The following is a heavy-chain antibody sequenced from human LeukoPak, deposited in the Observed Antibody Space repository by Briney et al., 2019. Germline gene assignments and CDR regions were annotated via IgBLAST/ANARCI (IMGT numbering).Heavy chain of an antibody. CDR1: GGSISSSSYY. J-gene: IGHJ4*02. Sequence: SETLSLTCTVSGGSISSSSYYWGWIRQPPGKGLEWIGSIYYSGSTYYNPSLKSRVTISVDTSKNQFSLKLSSVTAADTAVYYCARGTNSLFDYWGQGTLVTVSS. V-gene: IGHV4-39*07. D-gene: IGHD1-7*01. CDR3: ARGTNSLFDY. CDR2: IYYSGST.